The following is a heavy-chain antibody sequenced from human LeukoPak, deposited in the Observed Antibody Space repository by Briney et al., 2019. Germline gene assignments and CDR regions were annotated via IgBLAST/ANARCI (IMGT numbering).Heavy chain of an antibody. CDR2: INTNSGGT. Sequence: ASVKVSCKSSGYTFTGYYMHWVREPPGQGLEWMGWINTNSGGTNYAQKFQGRVTMTRDTYISTAYMELSRLGSDDTAVYYCARGLAAAGSGYWGQGTLVTVSS. CDR3: ARGLAAAGSGY. D-gene: IGHD6-13*01. V-gene: IGHV1-2*02. CDR1: GYTFTGYY. J-gene: IGHJ4*02.